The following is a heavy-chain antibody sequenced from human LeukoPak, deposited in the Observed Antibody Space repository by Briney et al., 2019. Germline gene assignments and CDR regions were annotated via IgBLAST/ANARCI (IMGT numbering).Heavy chain of an antibody. CDR1: GFTFSSYA. D-gene: IGHD3-22*01. J-gene: IGHJ4*02. V-gene: IGHV3-23*01. CDR3: ARVRYYYDSSGYMTLDY. Sequence: PGGSLRLSCAASGFTFSSYAMSWVRQAPGKGLEWVSGISGSGSSTYYADSVKGRFTISRDNAKNSLYLQMNSLRAEDTAVYYCARVRYYYDSSGYMTLDYWGQGTLVTVSS. CDR2: ISGSGSST.